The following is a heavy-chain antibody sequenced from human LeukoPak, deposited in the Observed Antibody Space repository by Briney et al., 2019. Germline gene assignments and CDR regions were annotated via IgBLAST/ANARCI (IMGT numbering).Heavy chain of an antibody. V-gene: IGHV5-51*01. J-gene: IGHJ5*02. CDR3: ARQQIGIAAVNWFDP. D-gene: IGHD6-6*01. CDR2: IYPGDSDT. Sequence: GESLKISCKGSGYSFTNYWIGWVRQMPGKGLEWMGIIYPGDSDTSYSPSFQGQVTISADKSISTAYLQWSSLKASDTAMYYCARQQIGIAAVNWFDPWGQGTLVTVSS. CDR1: GYSFTNYW.